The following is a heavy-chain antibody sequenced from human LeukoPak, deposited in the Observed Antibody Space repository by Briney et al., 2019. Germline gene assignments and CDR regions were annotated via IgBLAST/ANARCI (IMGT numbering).Heavy chain of an antibody. Sequence: SETLSLTCAVYGGSFSGYYWSWIRQPPGKGLEWIGEINHSGSTNYNPSLKSRVTISVDTSKNQFSLKLSSVTAADTAVYYCARGGGMRYYYGSGSPYKTWDQGTLVTVSS. V-gene: IGHV4-34*01. CDR3: ARGGGMRYYYGSGSPYKT. D-gene: IGHD3-10*01. CDR2: INHSGST. J-gene: IGHJ5*02. CDR1: GGSFSGYY.